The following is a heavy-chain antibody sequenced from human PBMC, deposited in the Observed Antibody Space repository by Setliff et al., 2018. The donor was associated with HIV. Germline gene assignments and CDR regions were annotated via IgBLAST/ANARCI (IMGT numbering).Heavy chain of an antibody. CDR1: GFTFSRYS. CDR3: AREAKPAADTRGYSYGYSLGY. D-gene: IGHD5-18*01. V-gene: IGHV3-21*01. Sequence: GESLKISCAASGFTFSRYSVNWVRQAPGKGLEWVSWISSSSNYIYYADSVKCRFTISRDNARNSLYLQMNSLRVEDTAVYYCAREAKPAADTRGYSYGYSLGYWGQGTLVTVSS. J-gene: IGHJ4*02. CDR2: ISSSSNYI.